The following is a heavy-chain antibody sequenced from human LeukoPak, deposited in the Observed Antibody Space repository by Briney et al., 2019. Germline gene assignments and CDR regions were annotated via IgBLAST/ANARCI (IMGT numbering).Heavy chain of an antibody. V-gene: IGHV3-30-3*01. CDR1: GFMFRSYA. CDR3: ARSIMIFGVARGLGDWFDP. J-gene: IGHJ5*02. CDR2: ISYDGSNK. Sequence: GGSLRLSCAASGFMFRSYAMHWVRQAPGKGLEWVALISYDGSNKYYADSVKGRFTISRDNSKNTLYLQMNSLRAEDTAVYYCARSIMIFGVARGLGDWFDPWGQGTLVTVSS. D-gene: IGHD3-3*01.